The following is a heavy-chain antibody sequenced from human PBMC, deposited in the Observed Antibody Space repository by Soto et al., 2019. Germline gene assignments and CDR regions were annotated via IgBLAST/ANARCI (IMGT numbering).Heavy chain of an antibody. CDR2: IYPGDSDT. V-gene: IGHV5-51*01. CDR3: ARHGENYYGSGSYYHYYYNGMDV. D-gene: IGHD3-10*01. J-gene: IGHJ6*02. Sequence: PGESLKISCKGSGYSFTSYWIGWVRQMPGKGLEWMGIIYPGDSDTRYSPSFQGQVTISADKSISTAYLQWSSLKASDTGMYYCARHGENYYGSGSYYHYYYNGMDVWGQGTTVTVSS. CDR1: GYSFTSYW.